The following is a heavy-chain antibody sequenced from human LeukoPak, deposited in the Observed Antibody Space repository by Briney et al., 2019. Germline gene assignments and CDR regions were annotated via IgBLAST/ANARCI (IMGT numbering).Heavy chain of an antibody. J-gene: IGHJ4*02. D-gene: IGHD6-6*01. V-gene: IGHV3-23*01. CDR1: GFTFSSYA. Sequence: GGSLRLSCAASGFTFSSYAMSWVRQAPGKGLEWVSAISGSGGSTYYADSVKGRFTISRDNARNSLYLQMNSLRAEDTAVYYCARAAARLFDYWGQGTLVTVSS. CDR3: ARAAARLFDY. CDR2: ISGSGGST.